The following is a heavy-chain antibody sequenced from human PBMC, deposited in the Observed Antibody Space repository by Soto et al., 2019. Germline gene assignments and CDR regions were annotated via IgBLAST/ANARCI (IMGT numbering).Heavy chain of an antibody. Sequence: QVTLKESGPVLVNPTEPLTLTCTVSGFSLSNTRMGVSWIRQPPGKALEWLAHIFSNDEKSYSTSLKSRLTISKDTAKSQVVLSMTNMDPVDTATYYCTRIEKGSATYTWGQGTLVTVSS. D-gene: IGHD3-10*01. CDR2: IFSNDEK. V-gene: IGHV2-26*01. CDR3: TRIEKGSATYT. J-gene: IGHJ5*02. CDR1: GFSLSNTRMG.